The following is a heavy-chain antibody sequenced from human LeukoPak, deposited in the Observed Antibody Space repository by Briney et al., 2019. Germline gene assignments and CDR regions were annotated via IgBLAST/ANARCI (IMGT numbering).Heavy chain of an antibody. CDR3: ARGGGIAVAGLDY. V-gene: IGHV1-18*01. CDR1: GYTFTSYG. J-gene: IGHJ4*02. Sequence: GASVKVSCKASGYTFTSYGISWVRQAPGQGLEWMGWISAYNGNTNYAQKLQGRVTMTRDTSTSTVYMELSSLRSEDTAVYYCARGGGIAVAGLDYWGQGTLVTVSS. D-gene: IGHD6-19*01. CDR2: ISAYNGNT.